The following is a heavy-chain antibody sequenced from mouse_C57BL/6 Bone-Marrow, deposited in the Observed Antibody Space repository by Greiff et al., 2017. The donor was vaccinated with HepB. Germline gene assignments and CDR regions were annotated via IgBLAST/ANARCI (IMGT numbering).Heavy chain of an antibody. CDR3: ARKWYDYDHFDY. J-gene: IGHJ2*01. D-gene: IGHD2-4*01. V-gene: IGHV1-55*01. Sequence: QVQLQQPGAELVKPGASVTMSCTASGYTFTSYWITWVKQRPGQGLEWIGDIYPGSGSTNYNEKFKSKATLTVDTSSSTAYMQLSSLTSEDSAVYYCARKWYDYDHFDYWGQGTTLTVSS. CDR2: IYPGSGST. CDR1: GYTFTSYW.